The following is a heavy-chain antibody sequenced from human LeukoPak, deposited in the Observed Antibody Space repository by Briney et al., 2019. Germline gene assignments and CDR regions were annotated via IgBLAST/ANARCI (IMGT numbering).Heavy chain of an antibody. J-gene: IGHJ4*02. V-gene: IGHV3-15*01. D-gene: IGHD5-24*01. CDR2: IKSKTDGGTT. Sequence: GGSLRLSCAASGFTFSNAWMSWVRQAPGKGLEWVGRIKSKTDGGTTDYAAPVKGRFTISRDNAKNSLYLQMNSLRAEDTAVYYCARKSRDGYNYHFDYWGQGTLVTVSS. CDR1: GFTFSNAW. CDR3: ARKSRDGYNYHFDY.